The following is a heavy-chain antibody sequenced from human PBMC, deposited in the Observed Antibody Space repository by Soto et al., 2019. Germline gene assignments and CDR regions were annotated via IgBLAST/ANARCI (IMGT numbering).Heavy chain of an antibody. Sequence: ASVKVPCKASGYTFTGYYMHWVRQAPGQGLEWMGWINPNSGGTNYAQKFQGWVTMTRDTSISTAYMELSRLRSDDTAVYYCARGSMIVVGGYYYYGMDVWGQGTTVTVSS. CDR3: ARGSMIVVGGYYYYGMDV. CDR2: INPNSGGT. V-gene: IGHV1-2*04. J-gene: IGHJ6*02. D-gene: IGHD3-22*01. CDR1: GYTFTGYY.